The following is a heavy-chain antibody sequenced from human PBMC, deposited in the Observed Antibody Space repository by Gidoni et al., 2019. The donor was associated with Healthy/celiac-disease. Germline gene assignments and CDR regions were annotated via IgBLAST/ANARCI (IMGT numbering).Heavy chain of an antibody. V-gene: IGHV3-64D*06. D-gene: IGHD1-26*01. J-gene: IGHJ4*02. CDR1: GFSFSGSS. Sequence: EVQLVESGGVLVQPGGSLRLSCSASGFSFSGSSMHWVRQAPGKGLEYVSAISSNGGSTYYADAVKGRFTISRDNSKNTLYLQMSSLRAEDTAVYYCVKDRSRSIVGATNLFDYWGQGTLVTVSS. CDR3: VKDRSRSIVGATNLFDY. CDR2: ISSNGGST.